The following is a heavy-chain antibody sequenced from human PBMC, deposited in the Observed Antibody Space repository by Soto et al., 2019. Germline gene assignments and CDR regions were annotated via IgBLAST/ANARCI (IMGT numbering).Heavy chain of an antibody. Sequence: PGGSLRLSCAASGFTFDDYTMHWVRQAPGKGLEWVSLISWDGGSTYYADSVKGRFTISRDNSKNSLYLQMNSLRTEDTALYYCAKGSTTYFGEYYYGMDYYGMDVWGQGTTVTVSS. CDR2: ISWDGGST. CDR3: AKGSTTYFGEYYYGMDYYGMDV. J-gene: IGHJ6*02. V-gene: IGHV3-43*01. CDR1: GFTFDDYT. D-gene: IGHD2-21*01.